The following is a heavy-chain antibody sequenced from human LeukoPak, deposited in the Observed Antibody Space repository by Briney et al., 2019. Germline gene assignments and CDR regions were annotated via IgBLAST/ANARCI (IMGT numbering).Heavy chain of an antibody. CDR3: ARGSYGYDY. V-gene: IGHV3-74*01. CDR1: GFTFSSYW. CDR2: INSDGSST. J-gene: IGHJ4*02. Sequence: GGSLRLSCAASGFTFSSYWVHWVRQGPGKGLVWVSRINSDGSSTTYADSVKGRFAISRDNAKSTLYLQMNSLRAEDTAVYYCARGSYGYDYWGQGTLVTVSS. D-gene: IGHD5-18*01.